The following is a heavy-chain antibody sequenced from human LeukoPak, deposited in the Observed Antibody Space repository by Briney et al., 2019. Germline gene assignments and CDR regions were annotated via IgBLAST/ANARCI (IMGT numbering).Heavy chain of an antibody. J-gene: IGHJ4*02. Sequence: ASVKVSCKASGYTFTSYGMSWVRRAPGQGLEWMGWISGYNGHTNYAQKLQGRVTMTTDTSTSTAYMELRSLRSDDTAVYYCARVAPNRRYCSGGTCLNYFDYWGQGTLVTVSS. V-gene: IGHV1-18*01. CDR1: GYTFTSYG. CDR2: ISGYNGHT. D-gene: IGHD2-15*01. CDR3: ARVAPNRRYCSGGTCLNYFDY.